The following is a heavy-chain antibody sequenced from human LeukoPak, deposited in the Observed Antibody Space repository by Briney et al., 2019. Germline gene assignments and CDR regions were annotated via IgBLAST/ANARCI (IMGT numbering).Heavy chain of an antibody. D-gene: IGHD6-13*01. CDR2: ISGSGGST. Sequence: GGSLRLSCAASGFTFSSYAMSWVRQAPGKGLEWVSAISGSGGSTYYADSVKGRFTISRDNSKNTLYLQMNSLRTEDTALYYCAKGGNRYSSSWFLQYWGQGTLVTVSS. V-gene: IGHV3-23*01. J-gene: IGHJ4*02. CDR1: GFTFSSYA. CDR3: AKGGNRYSSSWFLQY.